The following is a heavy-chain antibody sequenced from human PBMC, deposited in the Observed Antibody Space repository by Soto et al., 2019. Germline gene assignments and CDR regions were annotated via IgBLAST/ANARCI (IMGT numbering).Heavy chain of an antibody. V-gene: IGHV3-48*02. CDR1: GFTFSNYA. D-gene: IGHD4-17*01. J-gene: IGHJ4*02. CDR3: ARDPCSSTTATIMDY. Sequence: GGSLRLSCAASGFTFSNYAMNWVRQAPGKGLEWVSYISHKSSAIYHADSVKGRFTISRDNAKNSLYLQMKSLRDEDTAVYYCARDPCSSTTATIMDYWGQGTLVTVSS. CDR2: ISHKSSAI.